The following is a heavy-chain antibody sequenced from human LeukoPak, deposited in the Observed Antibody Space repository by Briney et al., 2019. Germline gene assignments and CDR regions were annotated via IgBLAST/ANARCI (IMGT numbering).Heavy chain of an antibody. CDR3: TRAESGMVRGVIGRFGYSYYMDV. D-gene: IGHD3-10*01. CDR1: GFTFNNYA. J-gene: IGHJ6*03. Sequence: PGGSLRLSCAASGFTFNNYAMTWVRQAPGKGLEWIGFIRSKANGATTEYAASVKGRFTISRDDSRSIAYLQMNYLKTEDTALYYCTRAESGMVRGVIGRFGYSYYMDVWGKGITVIISS. CDR2: IRSKANGATT. V-gene: IGHV3-49*04.